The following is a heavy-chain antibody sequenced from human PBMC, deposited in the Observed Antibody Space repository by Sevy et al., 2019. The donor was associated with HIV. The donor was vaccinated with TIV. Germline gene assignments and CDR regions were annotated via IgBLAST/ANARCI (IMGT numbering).Heavy chain of an antibody. CDR1: GDSINSNDYY. V-gene: IGHV4-39*01. CDR2: IYYSGST. Sequence: SETLSLTCGVSGDSINSNDYYWGWIRQPPGNGLEWIGTIYYSGSTYYNPSLKSRVTISVDTSKNQFSLKLTSVTAADTALYYCARHLPLAYYEILTPDSRPFDNWGQGTLVTVSS. J-gene: IGHJ4*02. CDR3: ARHLPLAYYEILTPDSRPFDN. D-gene: IGHD3-9*01.